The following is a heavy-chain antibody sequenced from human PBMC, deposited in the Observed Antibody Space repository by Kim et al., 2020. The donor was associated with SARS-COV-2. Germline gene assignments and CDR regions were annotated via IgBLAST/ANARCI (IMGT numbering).Heavy chain of an antibody. CDR2: IKQDGSEK. Sequence: GGSLRLSCAASGFTFSSYWMSWVRQAPGKGLEWVANIKQDGSEKYYVDSVKGRFTISRDNAKNSLYLQMNSLRAEDTAVYYCARDPSGLVGAMGWFDPWGQGTLVTVSS. J-gene: IGHJ5*02. V-gene: IGHV3-7*01. D-gene: IGHD1-26*01. CDR3: ARDPSGLVGAMGWFDP. CDR1: GFTFSSYW.